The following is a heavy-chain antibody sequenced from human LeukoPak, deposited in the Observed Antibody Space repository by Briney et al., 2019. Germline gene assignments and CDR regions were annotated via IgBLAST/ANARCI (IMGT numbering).Heavy chain of an antibody. V-gene: IGHV3-11*06. J-gene: IGHJ4*02. CDR3: ASAQYYLDA. CDR1: GFTFSDYY. CDR2: ISSSSSNR. Sequence: GRSLRLSCAASGFTFSDYYMSSIRQAPGKGLEWVSYISSSSSNRNYADSVKGRFTISRDNAKNSLYLQMNSLRAEDTAVYYCASAQYYLDAWGQGTLVTVSS.